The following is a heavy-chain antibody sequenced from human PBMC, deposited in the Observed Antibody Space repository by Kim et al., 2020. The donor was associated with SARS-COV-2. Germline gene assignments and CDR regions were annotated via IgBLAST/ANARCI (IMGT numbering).Heavy chain of an antibody. D-gene: IGHD2-2*01. CDR3: ARDQPYQLLSLADY. J-gene: IGHJ4*02. V-gene: IGHV1-18*01. CDR1: GYTFTSYG. Sequence: ASVKVSCKASGYTFTSYGISWVRQAPGQGLEWMGWISACNGNTNYAQKLQGRVTMTTDTSTSTAYMELRSLRSDDTAVYYCARDQPYQLLSLADYWGQGTLVTVSS. CDR2: ISACNGNT.